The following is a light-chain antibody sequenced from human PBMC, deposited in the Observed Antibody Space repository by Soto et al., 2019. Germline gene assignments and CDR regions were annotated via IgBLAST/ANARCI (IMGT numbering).Light chain of an antibody. J-gene: IGLJ1*01. V-gene: IGLV1-40*01. Sequence: QSVLTQPPSVSGAPGQRVTISCTGTSSDLGAGFDVHWYQQLPGTAPKLLIYGNINRPSGVPDRFSGSKSGTSASLVITGLQAEDEAEYYCSSYTNINTRACVFGTGTKLTVL. CDR1: SSDLGAGFD. CDR2: GNI. CDR3: SSYTNINTRACV.